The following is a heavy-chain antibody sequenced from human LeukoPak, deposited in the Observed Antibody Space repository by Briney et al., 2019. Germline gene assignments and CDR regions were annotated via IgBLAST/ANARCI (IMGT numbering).Heavy chain of an antibody. J-gene: IGHJ4*02. Sequence: PGGSLRLSCAASGFTLSSYNMSWVRQAPGKGLEWVSYISSSSTTIYYADSVEGRFTISRDNAKNSLYLQMNSLRDEDTAVYYCARGDTYSSGWRIDYWGQGTLVTVSS. CDR2: ISSSSTTI. D-gene: IGHD6-19*01. CDR1: GFTLSSYN. V-gene: IGHV3-48*02. CDR3: ARGDTYSSGWRIDY.